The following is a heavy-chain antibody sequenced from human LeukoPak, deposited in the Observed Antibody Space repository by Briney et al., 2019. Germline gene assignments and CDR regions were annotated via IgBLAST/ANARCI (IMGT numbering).Heavy chain of an antibody. J-gene: IGHJ4*02. CDR1: GYTFTSYH. CDR3: ARKGTDTYY. D-gene: IGHD1-1*01. CDR2: MNPNSANT. Sequence: ASVMVSCKASGYTFTSYHINWVRQATGQGLEWMGWMNPNSANTGYAQKFQGRVTMTRNTSISTAYMELSSLRSEDTAVYYCARKGTDTYYWGQGTLVTVSS. V-gene: IGHV1-8*01.